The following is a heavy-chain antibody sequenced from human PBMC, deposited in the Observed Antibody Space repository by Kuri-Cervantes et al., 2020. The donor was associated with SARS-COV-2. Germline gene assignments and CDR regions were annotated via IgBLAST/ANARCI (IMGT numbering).Heavy chain of an antibody. V-gene: IGHV4-34*01. CDR3: ARGLRWQQPHRNYYYYGMDV. CDR2: INHSGST. CDR1: GGSFSGYY. J-gene: IGHJ6*02. Sequence: QTLSLTCAFYGGSFSGYYWSWIRQPPGKGLEWIGEINHSGSTNYNPSLKSRVTIAVDTSKNQFSLKLSSVTAADTAVYYCARGLRWQQPHRNYYYYGMDVWGQGTTVTVSS. D-gene: IGHD5-24*01.